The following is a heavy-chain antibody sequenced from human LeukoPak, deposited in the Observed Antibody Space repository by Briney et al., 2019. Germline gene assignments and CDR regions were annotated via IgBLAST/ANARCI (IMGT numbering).Heavy chain of an antibody. CDR1: GGSFSGYY. D-gene: IGHD2-2*01. J-gene: IGHJ5*02. CDR3: ARDLSYQLLFEWGGWFDP. Sequence: SETLSLTCAVYGGSFSGYYWSWIRQPPGKGLEWIGEINHSGSTNYNPSLKSRVTISVDTSKNQFSLKLSSVTAADTAVYYCARDLSYQLLFEWGGWFDPWGQGTLVTVSS. CDR2: INHSGST. V-gene: IGHV4-34*01.